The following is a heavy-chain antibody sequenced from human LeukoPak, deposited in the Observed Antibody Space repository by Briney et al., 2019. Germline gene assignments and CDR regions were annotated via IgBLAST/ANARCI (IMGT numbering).Heavy chain of an antibody. Sequence: SETLSLTCTVSGGSISIYYWSWIRQPPGKGLEWIGYIYYSGSTDYNPSLKSRVTISVDTSKNQFSLKLSSVTAADTAVYYCARCIAVAGSPLNWFDPWGQGTLVTVSS. CDR2: IYYSGST. J-gene: IGHJ5*02. V-gene: IGHV4-59*01. CDR3: ARCIAVAGSPLNWFDP. CDR1: GGSISIYY. D-gene: IGHD6-19*01.